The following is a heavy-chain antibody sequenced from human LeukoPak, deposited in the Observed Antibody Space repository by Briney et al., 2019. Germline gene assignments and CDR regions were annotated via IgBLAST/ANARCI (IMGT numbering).Heavy chain of an antibody. CDR2: ISGGGGST. Sequence: GGSLRLSCAASGFTFSSCAMTWVRQAARRRMEWVAAISGGGGSTYYADSVKGRFTISRDSSKNTLSLQMNSLRAEDTAVYYCAKDAAYDYVWGSYRLDYWGQGTLVTVSS. D-gene: IGHD3-16*02. CDR1: GFTFSSCA. J-gene: IGHJ4*02. CDR3: AKDAAYDYVWGSYRLDY. V-gene: IGHV3-23*01.